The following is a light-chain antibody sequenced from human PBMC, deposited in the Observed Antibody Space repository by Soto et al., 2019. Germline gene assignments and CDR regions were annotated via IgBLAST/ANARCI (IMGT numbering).Light chain of an antibody. Sequence: QSVLTQPPSAYGTPGQRVTISCSGSSSNIGGNTVNWYQQLPGTAPKLLIYNNNQRPSGVPDRFSGSKSGTSASLAISGLQSEDEADYYCATWDDSRNKVFGTGTKVTVL. CDR2: NNN. CDR3: ATWDDSRNKV. V-gene: IGLV1-44*01. CDR1: SSNIGGNT. J-gene: IGLJ1*01.